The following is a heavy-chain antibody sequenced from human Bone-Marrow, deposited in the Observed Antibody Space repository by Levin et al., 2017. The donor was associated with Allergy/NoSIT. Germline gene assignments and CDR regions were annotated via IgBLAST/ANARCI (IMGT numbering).Heavy chain of an antibody. V-gene: IGHV3-43D*04. CDR3: AKAITGVNYYYGMDV. J-gene: IGHJ6*02. Sequence: PGGSLRLSCAASGFTFDNYAMHWVRQVPGKGLEWVSLINWNGAKTYYADSVRGRFTISRDNNKKSLYLQMDGLRAEDSGLYFCAKAITGVNYYYGMDVWGQGTTVTVSS. D-gene: IGHD2-8*01. CDR1: GFTFDNYA. CDR2: INWNGAKT.